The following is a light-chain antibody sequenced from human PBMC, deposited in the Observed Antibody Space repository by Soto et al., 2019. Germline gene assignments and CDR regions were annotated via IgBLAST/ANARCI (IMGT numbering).Light chain of an antibody. CDR1: QNVNNNY. CDR3: QPYGSAPLT. V-gene: IGKV3-20*01. J-gene: IGKJ4*01. Sequence: EIVLTQSPGTLSLSPGERATLSCRASQNVNNNYLAWYQQKPGQAPRLLIYGASRRATDIPDRFSGSGSGTDFTLTISRLEPEDSAVYACQPYGSAPLTFGGGTKVEIK. CDR2: GAS.